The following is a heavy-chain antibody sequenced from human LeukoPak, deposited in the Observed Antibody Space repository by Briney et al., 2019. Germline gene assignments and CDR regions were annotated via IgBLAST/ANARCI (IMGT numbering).Heavy chain of an antibody. J-gene: IGHJ4*02. CDR2: ISGSGGRT. Sequence: PGGSLRLSCAVSGFTFSSYVMTWVRQVPGKGLELVSCISGSGGRTYYADSVKGRFTISRDNSKNTVYLQVNSLRAEDTAVYYCVKGRPVTTFDYWGQGTLVTVSS. V-gene: IGHV3-23*01. CDR3: VKGRPVTTFDY. CDR1: GFTFSSYV. D-gene: IGHD4-17*01.